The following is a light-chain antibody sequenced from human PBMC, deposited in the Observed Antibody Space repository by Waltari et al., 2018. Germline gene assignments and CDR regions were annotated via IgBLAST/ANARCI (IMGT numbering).Light chain of an antibody. Sequence: DIVVTQSPDSLTLSVGESATIRCKSSQTVLYSSNNKNYLAWYQQKTGQPPRLLLYWASTRDSGVPARFSGSGSGTDFTLTISSLQAEDAAVYYCQQYFDSPLTFGPGTRVEI. V-gene: IGKV4-1*01. CDR2: WAS. J-gene: IGKJ3*01. CDR1: QTVLYSSNNKNY. CDR3: QQYFDSPLT.